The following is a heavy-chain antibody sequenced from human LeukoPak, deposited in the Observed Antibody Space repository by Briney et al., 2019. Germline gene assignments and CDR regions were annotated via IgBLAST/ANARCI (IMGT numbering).Heavy chain of an antibody. D-gene: IGHD2-2*02. V-gene: IGHV4-59*01. Sequence: PSETLSLTCTVSGGSISSYYWSWIRQPPGKGLEWIGYIYYSGSTSYNPSLKSRVTISVDTSKNQFSLKLSSVTAADTAVYYCARDPYPAWGQGTLVTVSS. CDR1: GGSISSYY. CDR3: ARDPYPA. CDR2: IYYSGST. J-gene: IGHJ5*02.